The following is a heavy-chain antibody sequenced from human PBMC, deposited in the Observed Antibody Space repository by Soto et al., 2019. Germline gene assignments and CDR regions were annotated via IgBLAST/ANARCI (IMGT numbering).Heavy chain of an antibody. Sequence: QVQLQESGPGLVKPSETLSLNCTVSGGSISSFYWSWIRQSPGKGLEWIGYMYYTGSTVYNPSHKSLVTISLDSSKTQFSLKLTSVTAADTAVYYCARVLNGSGSYHHAFDHWGQGNLVTVSS. D-gene: IGHD3-10*01. CDR2: MYYTGST. J-gene: IGHJ4*02. CDR3: ARVLNGSGSYHHAFDH. V-gene: IGHV4-59*01. CDR1: GGSISSFY.